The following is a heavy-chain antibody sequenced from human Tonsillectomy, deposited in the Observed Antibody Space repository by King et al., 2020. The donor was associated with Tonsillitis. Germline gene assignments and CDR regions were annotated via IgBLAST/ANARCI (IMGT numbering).Heavy chain of an antibody. J-gene: IGHJ4*02. D-gene: IGHD6-19*01. V-gene: IGHV3-23*04. CDR1: GFTFSSFISYA. Sequence: VQLVESGGGLVQPGGSLRLSCAASGFTFSSFISYAMSWVRQAPGKGLAWCSAICGSGGSTYYAESVKGRFTISRDNSKNTLYLQMNSLRVEDTAVYYCAKEGCSSVWYSHWGQGTLVTVSS. CDR3: AKEGCSSVWYSH. CDR2: ICGSGGST.